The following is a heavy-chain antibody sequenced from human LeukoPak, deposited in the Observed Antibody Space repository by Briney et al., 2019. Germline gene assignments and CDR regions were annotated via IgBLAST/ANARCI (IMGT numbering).Heavy chain of an antibody. CDR2: IIPIFGTA. V-gene: IGHV1-69*05. Sequence: SVKVSCKTSGGTFSSYAISWVRQAPGQGLEWMGGIIPIFGTANYAQKFQGRVTITTDESTSTAYMELSSLRSEDTAVYYCARADRTYPGSFYYWGQGTLVTVSS. J-gene: IGHJ4*02. D-gene: IGHD1-1*01. CDR3: ARADRTYPGSFYY. CDR1: GGTFSSYA.